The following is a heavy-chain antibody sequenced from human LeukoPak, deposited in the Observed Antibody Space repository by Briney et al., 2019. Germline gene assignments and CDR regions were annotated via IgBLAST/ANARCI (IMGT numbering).Heavy chain of an antibody. Sequence: RSGESLRLSCAISGFTFAKFAMSWVRQAPGKGLEWVSTISGSGIVTYYADSVKGRFTISRDNSKNTLYLQMNSLRAEDTAVYYCAREPAGGDMDVWGKGTTVTVSS. V-gene: IGHV3-23*01. CDR3: AREPAGGDMDV. CDR1: GFTFAKFA. J-gene: IGHJ6*03. CDR2: ISGSGIVT. D-gene: IGHD3-10*01.